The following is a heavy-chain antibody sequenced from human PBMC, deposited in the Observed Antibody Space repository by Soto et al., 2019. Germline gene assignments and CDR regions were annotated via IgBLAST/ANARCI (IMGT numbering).Heavy chain of an antibody. Sequence: PAGSLRLSCAASGFTFSSYGMHWVRQAPGKGLEWVAVIWYDGSNKYYADSVKGRFTISRDNSKNTLYLQMNGLRAEDTAVYYCAREYRLVDTVDYYYGMDVWGQGTTVTVSS. CDR3: AREYRLVDTVDYYYGMDV. CDR2: IWYDGSNK. CDR1: GFTFSSYG. D-gene: IGHD5-18*01. J-gene: IGHJ6*02. V-gene: IGHV3-33*01.